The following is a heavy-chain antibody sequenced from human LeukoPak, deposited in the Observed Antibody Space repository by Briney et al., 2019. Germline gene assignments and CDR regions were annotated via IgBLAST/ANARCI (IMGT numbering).Heavy chain of an antibody. Sequence: SGTLSLTCTVSGDSISTDKWWNWVRQPPGKGLEWIGETYHSGNTNYNPSLKSRVTISVDKSKNQFSLNLRSVTAADTAIYYCARVLPWFDPWGQGILVTVSS. CDR1: GDSISTDKW. CDR2: TYHSGNT. J-gene: IGHJ5*02. V-gene: IGHV4-4*02. CDR3: ARVLPWFDP.